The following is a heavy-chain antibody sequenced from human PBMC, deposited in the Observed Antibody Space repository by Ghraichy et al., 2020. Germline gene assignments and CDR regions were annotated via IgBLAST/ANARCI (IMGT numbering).Heavy chain of an antibody. Sequence: SETLSLTCTVSGGSISSYYWSWIRQPPGKGLEWIGYIYYSGSTNYRPSLNSRVTISVDTSKNQFSLMLSSVTAADPAVYYCARTMDLMGVGLGALDIWGQGTMVTVSS. CDR3: ARTMDLMGVGLGALDI. V-gene: IGHV4-59*01. CDR2: IYYSGST. D-gene: IGHD1-26*01. J-gene: IGHJ3*02. CDR1: GGSISSYY.